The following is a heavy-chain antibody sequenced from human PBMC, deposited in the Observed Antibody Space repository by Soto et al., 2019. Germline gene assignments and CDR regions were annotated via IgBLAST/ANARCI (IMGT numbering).Heavy chain of an antibody. Sequence: SGPTLVNPTQTLTLTCTFSGFSLSTSGMCVSWIRQPPGKALEWLALIDWDDDKYYSTSLKTRLTISKDTSKDQVVLTLTNMDPVDTATSYCARSTGVGTAMGTFYFDYWGQGTLVTVSS. CDR3: ARSTGVGTAMGTFYFDY. J-gene: IGHJ4*02. D-gene: IGHD5-18*01. CDR2: IDWDDDK. CDR1: GFSLSTSGMC. V-gene: IGHV2-70*01.